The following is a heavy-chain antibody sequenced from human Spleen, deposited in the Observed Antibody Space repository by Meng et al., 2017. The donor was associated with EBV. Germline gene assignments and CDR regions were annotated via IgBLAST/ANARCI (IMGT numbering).Heavy chain of an antibody. V-gene: IGHV1-69*12. J-gene: IGHJ5*02. CDR1: GGSFSGYT. CDR3: TSRPRGGGYDRNWFDP. D-gene: IGHD5-12*01. CDR2: PA. Sequence: QIQLVRSGAEVQRPGPSVKVSCTASGGSFSGYTISWVRQAPGQGLERLGGPADYAQKFKGRVTITAVDSTSTGHLELTSLGFEDTAIYYCTSRPRGGGYDRNWFDPWGQGPLVTVYS.